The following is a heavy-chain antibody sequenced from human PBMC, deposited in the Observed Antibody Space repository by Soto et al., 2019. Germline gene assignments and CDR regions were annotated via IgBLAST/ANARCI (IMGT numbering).Heavy chain of an antibody. D-gene: IGHD5-18*01. CDR3: ARRDSGYIHGPPHYYYGLDV. J-gene: IGHJ6*02. V-gene: IGHV4-31*03. Sequence: QVQLQESGPGLVKPSQTLSLTCSVSGGSISSGGYYWCWVRQHPGKGLEWIGYIDYSGSTNYNPSLESRLSMSVDTSTNHFSLQLTSVTAADTAVYYCARRDSGYIHGPPHYYYGLDVWGQGTTVTVSS. CDR2: IDYSGST. CDR1: GGSISSGGYY.